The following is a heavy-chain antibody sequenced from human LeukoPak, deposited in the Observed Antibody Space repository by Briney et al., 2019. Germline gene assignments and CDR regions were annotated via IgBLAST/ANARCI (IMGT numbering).Heavy chain of an antibody. J-gene: IGHJ4*02. V-gene: IGHV4-59*01. D-gene: IGHD4-17*01. Sequence: PSETLSLTCTVSGGSISSYYWSWIRQPPGKGLEWIGYIYYSGSTNYNPSLESRVTFSVDTSKNQFSLKLNSVTAADTAVYYCARGGDYGDLRYFDYWGQGTLVTVSS. CDR1: GGSISSYY. CDR2: IYYSGST. CDR3: ARGGDYGDLRYFDY.